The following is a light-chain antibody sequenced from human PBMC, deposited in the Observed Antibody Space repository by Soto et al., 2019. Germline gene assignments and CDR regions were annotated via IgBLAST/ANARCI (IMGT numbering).Light chain of an antibody. V-gene: IGKV3-15*01. CDR1: QGVSSN. CDR2: GAS. Sequence: EIVMTQSPATLSESPGQRVTLSCRASQGVSSNFAWYQQKPGQAPRLLIYGASSRATGIPARFSGSGSGTEFTLTISSLQSEDFAVYYCQQYSNWYTFGQGTRLEIK. J-gene: IGKJ5*01. CDR3: QQYSNWYT.